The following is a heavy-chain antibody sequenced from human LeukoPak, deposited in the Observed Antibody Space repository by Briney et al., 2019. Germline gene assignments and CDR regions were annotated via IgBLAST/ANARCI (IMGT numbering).Heavy chain of an antibody. CDR1: GFTFRGYT. D-gene: IGHD1-26*01. Sequence: GGSVSLFCAVSGFTFRGYTMLWVRQAPGRGREWVAVISFDGSNTYYEDSVKARFTISRDNSKNTLYLQMNSLRPDDTASYYCAIDSLWEWGQGTLVTVS. CDR2: ISFDGSNT. V-gene: IGHV3-30-3*01. CDR3: AIDSLWE. J-gene: IGHJ4*02.